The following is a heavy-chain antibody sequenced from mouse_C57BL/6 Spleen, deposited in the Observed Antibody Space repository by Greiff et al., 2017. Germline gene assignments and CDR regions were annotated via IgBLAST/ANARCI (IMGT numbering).Heavy chain of an antibody. CDR3: ARTPDYYGSSRGYAMDY. V-gene: IGHV14-2*01. J-gene: IGHJ4*01. CDR2: IDPEDGET. Sequence: DVKLVESGAELVKPGASVKLSCTASGFNIKDYYMHWVKQRTEQGLEWIGRIDPEDGETKYAPKFPGKATITADTSSNTAYLQLSSLTSEDTAVYYCARTPDYYGSSRGYAMDYWGQGTSVTVSS. D-gene: IGHD1-1*01. CDR1: GFNIKDYY.